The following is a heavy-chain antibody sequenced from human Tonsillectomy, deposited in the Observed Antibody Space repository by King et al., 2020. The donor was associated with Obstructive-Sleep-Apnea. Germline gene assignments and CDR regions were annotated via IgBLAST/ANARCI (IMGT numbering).Heavy chain of an antibody. D-gene: IGHD6-19*01. V-gene: IGHV1-24*01. CDR1: GYTLTELS. Sequence: LVQSGAEVKKPGASVKVSCKVSGYTLTELSMHWVRQTPGKGLEWMGGFDPENGESIYAQKFQGRVTMTEDTSTDTAYMELSSLRSEDTAVYYCVTLGAVAGSGDAFDIWGQETMVTVSS. J-gene: IGHJ3*02. CDR3: VTLGAVAGSGDAFDI. CDR2: FDPENGES.